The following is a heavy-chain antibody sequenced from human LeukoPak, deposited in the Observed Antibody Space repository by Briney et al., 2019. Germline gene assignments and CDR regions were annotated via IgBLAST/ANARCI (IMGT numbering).Heavy chain of an antibody. CDR1: GGSFSGYY. CDR2: INHSGST. V-gene: IGHV4-34*01. D-gene: IGHD6-13*01. CDR3: ARDVAYSSSPDYYYYYMDV. Sequence: PSETLSLTCAVYGGSFSGYYWSWIRQPPGKGLEWIGEINHSGSTNYNPSLKSRVTISVDTSKNQFSLKLSSVTAADTAVYYCARDVAYSSSPDYYYYYMDVWGKGTTVTVSS. J-gene: IGHJ6*03.